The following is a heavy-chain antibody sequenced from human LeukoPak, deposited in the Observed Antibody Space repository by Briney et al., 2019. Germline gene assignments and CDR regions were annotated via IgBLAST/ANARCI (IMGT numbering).Heavy chain of an antibody. J-gene: IGHJ4*02. CDR3: ARDRVAAAGWGTYFDY. Sequence: GGSLRLSCAASGFTFSSYGMHWVRQAPGKGLEWVAVISYDGSNKYYADSVKGRFTISRDNSKNTLYLQMNSLRAEDTAVYYCARDRVAAAGWGTYFDYWGQGTLVTVSS. CDR2: ISYDGSNK. D-gene: IGHD6-13*01. CDR1: GFTFSSYG. V-gene: IGHV3-30*19.